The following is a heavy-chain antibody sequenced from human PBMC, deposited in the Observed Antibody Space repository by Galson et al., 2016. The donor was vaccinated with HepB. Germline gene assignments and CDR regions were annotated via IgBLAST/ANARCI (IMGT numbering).Heavy chain of an antibody. D-gene: IGHD3-22*01. V-gene: IGHV3-23*01. CDR3: AKMSSSSAYYSDAFDL. J-gene: IGHJ3*01. CDR2: ISDSDPST. CDR1: GFTFTTYA. Sequence: SLRLSCAASGFTFTTYAMSWVRQAPGKGLEWVSGISDSDPSTYYADSVKGRFTISGDNSKNTLYLQMNSLRAEDTAVYYCAKMSSSSAYYSDAFDLWGQGTMVTVSS.